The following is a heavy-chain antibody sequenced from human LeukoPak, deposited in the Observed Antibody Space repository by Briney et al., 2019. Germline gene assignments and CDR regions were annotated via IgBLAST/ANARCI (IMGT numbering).Heavy chain of an antibody. J-gene: IGHJ4*02. CDR2: ITYDGTNT. CDR3: AKDREFRDIVVVVAAMTH. D-gene: IGHD2-15*01. CDR1: GFTFSRYG. V-gene: IGHV3-30*18. Sequence: PGGTLRLSCAASGFTFSRYGMHWVRQAPGKGLEWVAFITYDGTNTYYADSVKGRFTISRDNSKNTLYLQMNSLRPEDTAVYYCAKDREFRDIVVVVAAMTHWGQGTLVTVSS.